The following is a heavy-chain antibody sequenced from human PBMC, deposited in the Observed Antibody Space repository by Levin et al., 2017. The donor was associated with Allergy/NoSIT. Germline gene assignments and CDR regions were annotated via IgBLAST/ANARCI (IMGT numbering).Heavy chain of an antibody. CDR1: GFTFSSYD. CDR2: IGTAGDT. CDR3: ARAGVAGRFKDGAFDI. D-gene: IGHD6-19*01. J-gene: IGHJ3*02. Sequence: GESLKISCAASGFTFSSYDMHWVRQATGKGLEWVSAIGTAGDTYYPGSVKGRFTISRENAKNSLYLQMNSLRAGDTAVYYCARAGVAGRFKDGAFDIWGQGTMVTVSS. V-gene: IGHV3-13*04.